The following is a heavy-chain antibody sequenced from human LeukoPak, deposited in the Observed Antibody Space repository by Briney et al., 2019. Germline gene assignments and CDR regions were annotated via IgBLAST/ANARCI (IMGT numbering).Heavy chain of an antibody. CDR1: GFSLSNYW. D-gene: IGHD3-10*01. J-gene: IGHJ6*02. V-gene: IGHV3-7*01. CDR2: INQDGSDK. Sequence: GGSLRLSCAASGFSLSNYWMSWVRQAPGKGLEWVANINQDGSDKYYVDSVMGRFTISKDDAKNSVYLQMNSLRPEDTAIYYCAWYGVTHGLDVWGQGTTVTVSS. CDR3: AWYGVTHGLDV.